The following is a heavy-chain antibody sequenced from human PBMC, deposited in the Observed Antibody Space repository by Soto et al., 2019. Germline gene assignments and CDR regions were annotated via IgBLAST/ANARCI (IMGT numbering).Heavy chain of an antibody. Sequence: SETLSLTCAVSGGSISSGGYSWSWIRQPPGKGLEWIGYIYHSGSTYYNPSLKSRVTISVDRSKNQFSLKLSSVTAADTAVYYCARVDPGYSYGYSLDYWGQGTLVTVSS. CDR1: GGSISSGGYS. CDR3: ARVDPGYSYGYSLDY. CDR2: IYHSGST. J-gene: IGHJ4*02. D-gene: IGHD5-18*01. V-gene: IGHV4-30-2*01.